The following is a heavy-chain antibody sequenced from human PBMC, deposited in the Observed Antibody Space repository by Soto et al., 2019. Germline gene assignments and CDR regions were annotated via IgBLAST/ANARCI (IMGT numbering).Heavy chain of an antibody. CDR2: ISYDGSNK. Sequence: GGSLRLSCAASGFTFSSYGMHWVRQAPGKGLEWVAVISYDGSNKYYADSVKGRFTISRDNSKNTLYLQMNSLRAEDTAVYYCAKESSYGYYYYGMDVWGQGTTVTVSS. D-gene: IGHD5-12*01. CDR3: AKESSYGYYYYGMDV. J-gene: IGHJ6*02. V-gene: IGHV3-30*18. CDR1: GFTFSSYG.